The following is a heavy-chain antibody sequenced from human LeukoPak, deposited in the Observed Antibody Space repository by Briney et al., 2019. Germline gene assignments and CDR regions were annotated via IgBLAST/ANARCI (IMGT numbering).Heavy chain of an antibody. D-gene: IGHD4/OR15-4a*01. CDR3: ARRAGAYSHPYDY. J-gene: IGHJ4*02. V-gene: IGHV3-48*01. CDR1: GFTFSSYE. CDR2: ISSSSSTI. Sequence: GGSLRLSCVASGFTFSSYEMNWVRQAPGKGLEWVSYISSSSSTIYYADSVKGRFTISRDNSKNTLYLQMNSLRAEDTAVYYCARRAGAYSHPYDYWGQGTLVTVSS.